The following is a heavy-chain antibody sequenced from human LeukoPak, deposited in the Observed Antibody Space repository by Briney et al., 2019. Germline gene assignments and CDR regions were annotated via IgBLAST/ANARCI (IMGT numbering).Heavy chain of an antibody. CDR1: GYTFTSYD. CDR3: ARLVAGTHANFDY. J-gene: IGHJ4*02. D-gene: IGHD6-19*01. V-gene: IGHV1-8*01. CDR2: MNPNSGNT. Sequence: ASVKVSCKASGYTFTSYDINWVRQATGQGLEWMGWMNPNSGNTGYAQKFQGRVTMTRDMSTSTVYMELSSLRSEDTAVYYCARLVAGTHANFDYWGQGTLVTVSS.